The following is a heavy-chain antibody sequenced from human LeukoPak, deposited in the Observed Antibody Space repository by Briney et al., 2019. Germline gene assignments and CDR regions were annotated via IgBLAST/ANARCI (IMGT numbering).Heavy chain of an antibody. CDR2: ISGSGGST. CDR1: GFTFSSYA. CDR3: AKDRASTYGDYYYNWFDP. D-gene: IGHD4-17*01. Sequence: ASVKVSCKASGFTFSSYAMSWVRQAPGKGLEWVSAISGSGGSTYYADSVKGRFTISRDNSKNTLYLQMNGLRAEDTAVYYCAKDRASTYGDYYYNWFDPWGQGTLVTVSS. V-gene: IGHV3-23*01. J-gene: IGHJ5*02.